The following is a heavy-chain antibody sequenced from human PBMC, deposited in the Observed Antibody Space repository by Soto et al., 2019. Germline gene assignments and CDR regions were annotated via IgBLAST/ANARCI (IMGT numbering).Heavy chain of an antibody. V-gene: IGHV4-59*01. CDR3: ARDGVGVGPTL. J-gene: IGHJ4*02. Sequence: WTWMRQTPGKGLERIGYIYYTGSTNYNPSLKSRVTISLDTSKKQFSLKLSSVTAADTAVYYCARDGVGVGPTLWGQGTLVTVSS. D-gene: IGHD1-26*01. CDR2: IYYTGST.